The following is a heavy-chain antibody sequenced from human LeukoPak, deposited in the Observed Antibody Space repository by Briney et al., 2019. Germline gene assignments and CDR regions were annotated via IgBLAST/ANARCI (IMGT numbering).Heavy chain of an antibody. D-gene: IGHD4-11*01. J-gene: IGHJ3*02. CDR3: ARERLPHDAFDI. Sequence: ASVKVSCKASGYTFTSYYIHWVRQAPGQGLEWMGIINPSGGTTSYAQDFQGRVTMTRDMSTSTFYMELSSLRSEDTAIYYCARERLPHDAFDIWGQGTMVTVSS. CDR2: INPSGGTT. V-gene: IGHV1-46*01. CDR1: GYTFTSYY.